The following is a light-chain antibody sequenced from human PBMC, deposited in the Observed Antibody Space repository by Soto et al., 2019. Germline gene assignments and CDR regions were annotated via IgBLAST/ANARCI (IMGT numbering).Light chain of an antibody. CDR1: QSVLYSSNNKNN. J-gene: IGKJ4*01. CDR3: QQYYTTPLT. CDR2: WAS. V-gene: IGKV4-1*01. Sequence: DFVMTQSPDSLAVPLGERATINCKSSQSVLYSSNNKNNLAWYQQKPGQPPKLLIYWASTRESGVPDRFSGSGSGTDFTLTISSLQAEDVAIYYCQQYYTTPLTFGGGTKVEIK.